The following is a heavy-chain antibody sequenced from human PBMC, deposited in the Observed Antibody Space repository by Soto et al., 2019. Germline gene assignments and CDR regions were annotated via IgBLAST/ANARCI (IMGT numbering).Heavy chain of an antibody. D-gene: IGHD3-16*01. J-gene: IGHJ4*02. Sequence: PGGSLRLSCGASGFSFSKYGMHWVRQAPGEGLEWVGRTKNKANSYTTEYAASVKGRFTISGDYSRDSVYLQMNSLKTDDTAVYYCTIEGAYPGPDFDYWGQGTLVTVSS. CDR2: TKNKANSYTT. CDR1: GFSFSKYG. CDR3: TIEGAYPGPDFDY. V-gene: IGHV3-72*01.